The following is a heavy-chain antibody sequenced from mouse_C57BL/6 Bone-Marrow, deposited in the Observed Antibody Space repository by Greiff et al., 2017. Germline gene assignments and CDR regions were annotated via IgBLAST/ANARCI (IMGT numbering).Heavy chain of an antibody. CDR1: GYSFTGYY. Sequence: VQLQQSGPELVKPGASVTISCKASGYSFTGYYMHWVKQSHGNILDWIGYIYPYTGVSSYNQKFKGKATLTVDKSSSTAYMELRSLTSEDSAVYYCARASTTVVATDYAMDYWGQGTSVTVSS. V-gene: IGHV1-31*01. J-gene: IGHJ4*01. CDR2: IYPYTGVS. D-gene: IGHD1-1*01. CDR3: ARASTTVVATDYAMDY.